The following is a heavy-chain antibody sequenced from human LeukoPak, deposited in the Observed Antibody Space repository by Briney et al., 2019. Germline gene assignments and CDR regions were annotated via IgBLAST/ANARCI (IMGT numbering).Heavy chain of an antibody. D-gene: IGHD6-13*01. V-gene: IGHV3-74*01. CDR1: GVAVSGYW. CDR2: INSDGSST. J-gene: IGHJ6*02. CDR3: ATRSHMDV. Sequence: PGGSLRLSCAAFGVAVSGYWMNWVRQAPGKGLVWVARINSDGSSTSHADSVKGRFTISRDNAKNTLYLQMNSLRAEDTAVYYCATRSHMDVWGQGTTVIVSS.